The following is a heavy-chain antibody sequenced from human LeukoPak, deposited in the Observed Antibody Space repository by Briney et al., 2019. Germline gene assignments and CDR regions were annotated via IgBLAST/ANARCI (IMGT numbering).Heavy chain of an antibody. CDR2: ISGSGGST. D-gene: IGHD1/OR15-1a*01. V-gene: IGHV3-23*01. J-gene: IGHJ4*02. CDR1: GFTFSSYA. Sequence: QYGGSLRLSCATSGFTFSSYAMSWVRQAPGKGLEWVSAISGSGGSTYYADSVKGRFTISKDNSKNSLYLQMNSLRAEDTAVYYCAKSEQQVNFDYWGQGTLVTVSS. CDR3: AKSEQQVNFDY.